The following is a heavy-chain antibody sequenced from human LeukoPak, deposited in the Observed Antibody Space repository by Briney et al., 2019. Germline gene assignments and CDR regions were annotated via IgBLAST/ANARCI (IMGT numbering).Heavy chain of an antibody. J-gene: IGHJ3*02. CDR1: GFTFSSYS. V-gene: IGHV3-21*01. CDR2: ISSSSSYI. D-gene: IGHD3-10*01. Sequence: GGSLRLSCAASGFTFSSYSMNWVRQAPGKGLEGVSSISSSSSYIYYADSVKGRFTISRDNAKNSLYLQMNSLRAEDTAVYYCARDWFGELLYEWANNDAFDTWGQGTMVTVSS. CDR3: ARDWFGELLYEWANNDAFDT.